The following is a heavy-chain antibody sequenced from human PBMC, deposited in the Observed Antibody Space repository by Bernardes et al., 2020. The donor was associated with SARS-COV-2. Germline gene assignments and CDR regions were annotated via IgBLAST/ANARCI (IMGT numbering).Heavy chain of an antibody. CDR2: ITSSGETM. V-gene: IGHV3-48*03. Sequence: VGSLRLSCAASGFTFITYDMNWVRQAPGKGLEWVSYITSSGETMYYADSVKGRFTISRDNSKNSLYLQMNSLTAEDTAVYYCAREGVAARSYYYYGMDVWGQGTTVTVSS. CDR1: GFTFITYD. J-gene: IGHJ6*02. CDR3: AREGVAARSYYYYGMDV. D-gene: IGHD6-6*01.